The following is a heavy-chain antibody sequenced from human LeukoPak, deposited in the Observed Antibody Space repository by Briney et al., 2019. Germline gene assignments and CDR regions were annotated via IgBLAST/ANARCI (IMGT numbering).Heavy chain of an antibody. D-gene: IGHD3-10*01. V-gene: IGHV3-23*01. CDR2: ISGSGGST. CDR3: AKDWEVLLWFGEFSYFDY. J-gene: IGHJ4*02. CDR1: GFTFSSYA. Sequence: GGSLRLSCAASGFTFSSYAMSWVRQAPGEGLEWVSAISGSGGSTYYADSGKGRFTISRDNSKNTLYLQMNSLRAEDTAVYYCAKDWEVLLWFGEFSYFDYWGQGTLVTVSS.